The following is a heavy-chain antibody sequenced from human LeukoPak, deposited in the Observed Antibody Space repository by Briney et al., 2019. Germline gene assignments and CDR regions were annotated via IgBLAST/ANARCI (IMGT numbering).Heavy chain of an antibody. CDR1: GYTFTSYG. CDR3: ASTVDIVATIPSDY. Sequence: ASVKVSCKASGYTFTSYGISWVRQAPGQGLEWMGWISAYNGNTNYAQKLQGRVTMTTDTSTSTAYMELRSLRSDDTAVYYCASTVDIVATIPSDYWGQGTLVTVSS. J-gene: IGHJ4*02. V-gene: IGHV1-18*01. CDR2: ISAYNGNT. D-gene: IGHD5-12*01.